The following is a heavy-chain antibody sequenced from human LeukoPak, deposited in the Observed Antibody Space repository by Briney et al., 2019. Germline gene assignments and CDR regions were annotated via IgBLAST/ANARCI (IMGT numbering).Heavy chain of an antibody. CDR3: AKVTSGWYRGGFDY. J-gene: IGHJ4*02. V-gene: IGHV3-23*01. CDR2: ISGSGGST. D-gene: IGHD6-19*01. CDR1: GFTFSSYA. Sequence: GGSLRLSCAVSGFTFSSYAMSWVRQAPGKGLEWVSAISGSGGSTYYADSVKGRFTISRDNSKNTLYLQMNSLRAEDTAVYYCAKVTSGWYRGGFDYWGQGTLVTVSS.